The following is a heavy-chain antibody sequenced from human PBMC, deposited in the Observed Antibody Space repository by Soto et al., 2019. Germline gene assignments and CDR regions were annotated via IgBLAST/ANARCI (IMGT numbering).Heavy chain of an antibody. V-gene: IGHV1-69*06. CDR2: IIPIFGTT. D-gene: IGHD3-22*01. Sequence: SVKVSCKASGGAFGSDAITWVRQAPGQGLEWVGRIIPIFGTTNYAQNLQGRVTISADKSTLTSYMELHSLTSDDTALYYCARDRTDSGYYTNWLDPWGQGTQVTGLL. CDR1: GGAFGSDA. CDR3: ARDRTDSGYYTNWLDP. J-gene: IGHJ5*02.